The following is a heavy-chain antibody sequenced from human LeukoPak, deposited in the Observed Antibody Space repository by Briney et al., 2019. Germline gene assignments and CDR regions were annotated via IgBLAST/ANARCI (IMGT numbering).Heavy chain of an antibody. CDR1: GFTFSSYW. CDR2: IKQDGSEK. J-gene: IGHJ4*02. CDR3: ASSIFGVVNYYFDY. Sequence: GGSLRLSCAASGFTFSSYWMSWVRQAPGKGLEWVANIKQDGSEKYYVDSVKGRFTISRDNAKNSLYLQMNSLRAEDTAVYYCASSIFGVVNYYFDYWGQGTLVTVSS. D-gene: IGHD3-3*01. V-gene: IGHV3-7*01.